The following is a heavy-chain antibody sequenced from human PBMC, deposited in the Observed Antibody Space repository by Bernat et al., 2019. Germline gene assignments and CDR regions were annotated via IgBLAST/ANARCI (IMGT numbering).Heavy chain of an antibody. V-gene: IGHV3-30-3*01. CDR1: GFTFSSYA. CDR3: ARTQIAAAGTWYFDY. CDR2: ISYDGSNK. D-gene: IGHD6-13*01. J-gene: IGHJ4*02. Sequence: VQLVESGGGLVQPGRSLRLSCAASGFTFSSYAMHWVRQAPGKGLEWVAVISYDGSNKYYADSVKSRFTSSRDNSKNTLYLQMNSLRAEDTAVYYCARTQIAAAGTWYFDYWGQGTLVTVSS.